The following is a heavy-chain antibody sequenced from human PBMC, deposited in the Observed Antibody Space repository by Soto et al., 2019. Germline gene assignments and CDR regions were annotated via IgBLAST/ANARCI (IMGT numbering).Heavy chain of an antibody. CDR3: ATSVRYSYGYYFDY. J-gene: IGHJ4*02. D-gene: IGHD5-18*01. CDR2: INHSGST. Sequence: SETLSLTCAVYGGSFSGYYWSWIRQPPGKGLEWIGEINHSGSTNYNPSLKSRVTIPVDTSKNQFSLKLSSVTAADTAVYYCATSVRYSYGYYFDYWGQGTLVTVSS. V-gene: IGHV4-34*01. CDR1: GGSFSGYY.